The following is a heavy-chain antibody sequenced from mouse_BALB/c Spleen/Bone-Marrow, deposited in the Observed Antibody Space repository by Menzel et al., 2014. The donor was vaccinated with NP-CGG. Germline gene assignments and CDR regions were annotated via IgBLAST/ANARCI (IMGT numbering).Heavy chain of an antibody. J-gene: IGHJ4*01. D-gene: IGHD3-3*01. CDR1: ELTYSSYG. CDR2: ISGGDAYT. Sequence: EVKLVESGGDLVKPGGSLMLSCAASELTYSSYGMSWVRQTPDKRLEWVATISGGDAYTYYPDSVKGRFTISRDSAKNILYLQMSSLKSEDTAMYYCGRGDGSMDYWGQGTSVTVSS. CDR3: GRGDGSMDY. V-gene: IGHV5-6*01.